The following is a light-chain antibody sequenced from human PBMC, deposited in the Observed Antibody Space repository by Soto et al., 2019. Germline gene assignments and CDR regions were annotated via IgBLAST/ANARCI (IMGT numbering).Light chain of an antibody. CDR1: SSNIGSYY. CDR2: SNN. Sequence: QSVLTQPPSASGTPGQRVTISCSGSSSNIGSYYLYWYQQLPGTAPKLLIFSNNQRPSGVPDRFSGSKSGTSASLAISGLRPEDEADYYCATWDGSLRGVVFGGGTKLTVL. J-gene: IGLJ2*01. CDR3: ATWDGSLRGVV. V-gene: IGLV1-47*02.